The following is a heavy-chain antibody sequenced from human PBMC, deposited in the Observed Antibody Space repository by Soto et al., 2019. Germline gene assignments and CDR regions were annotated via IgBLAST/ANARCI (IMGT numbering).Heavy chain of an antibody. J-gene: IGHJ6*02. CDR3: ARDASYYSLWSGYYPSRNGMDV. D-gene: IGHD3-3*01. CDR1: GFTFCSFG. CDR2: IWYDGSKK. V-gene: IGHV3-33*01. Sequence: QVQVVESGGGVVQPGRSLRLSCAASGFTFCSFGMHWVRQAPGKGVEWVSLIWYDGSKKSYGDSVKGRFTIPRDNSRNTVYLQMNSLRADDTAVYYCARDASYYSLWSGYYPSRNGMDVWGQGTTVTVSS.